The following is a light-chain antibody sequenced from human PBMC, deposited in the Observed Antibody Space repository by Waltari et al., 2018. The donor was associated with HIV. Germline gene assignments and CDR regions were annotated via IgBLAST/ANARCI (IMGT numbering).Light chain of an antibody. CDR1: QSLLHNHGNYY. J-gene: IGKJ3*01. Sequence: DIVLTQSPPPLPGAPGEYASISCPASQSLLHNHGNYYFDWYVQKPGRSPPLLIYLASHRTSGVPERFSGSGSGTNFTMKITRVEAEDVGTYYCLQSLHTPRFSFGPGTKVDI. CDR3: LQSLHTPRFS. V-gene: IGKV2-28*01. CDR2: LAS.